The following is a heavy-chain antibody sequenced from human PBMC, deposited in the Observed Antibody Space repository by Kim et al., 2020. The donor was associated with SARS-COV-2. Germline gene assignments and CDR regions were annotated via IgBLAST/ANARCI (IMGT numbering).Heavy chain of an antibody. Sequence: GGSLRLYCTTSGFTFTGYAMSWVRQAPGKGLEWVSSIDGSDGTTYFVDSVKGRFTISRDNSKNTLYLQMSTLRADDTAVYYCVKGGWGSIWDHWGQGTL. CDR3: VKGGWGSIWDH. D-gene: IGHD2-21*01. J-gene: IGHJ4*02. V-gene: IGHV3-23*01. CDR1: GFTFTGYA. CDR2: IDGSDGTT.